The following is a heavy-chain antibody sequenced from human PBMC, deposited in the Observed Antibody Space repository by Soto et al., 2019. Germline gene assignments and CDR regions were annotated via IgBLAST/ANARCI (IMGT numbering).Heavy chain of an antibody. V-gene: IGHV3-74*01. CDR1: GFTFSGYW. CDR2: INSDGSIT. CDR3: ARVGATTRH. D-gene: IGHD1-26*01. J-gene: IGHJ4*02. Sequence: PGGSLRLSCAASGFTFSGYWMHWVRQVPGKGLVWVSRINSDGSITGYADSVKGRFTISRENAKNTLYLQMSNLRVEDTAVYFCARVGATTRHWGQGTLVTVSS.